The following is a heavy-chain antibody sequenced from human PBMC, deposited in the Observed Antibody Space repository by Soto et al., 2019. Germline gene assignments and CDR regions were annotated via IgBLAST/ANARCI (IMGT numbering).Heavy chain of an antibody. V-gene: IGHV3-30*03. J-gene: IGHJ4*02. CDR1: GFTFSNYA. CDR2: ILNDGTTK. CDR3: ARDWNHGDLDY. D-gene: IGHD1-1*01. Sequence: GGSLRLSCAASGFTFSNYAMHWVRQAPGKGLDWVAVILNDGTTKYYADSVEGRFTISRDDSTTTVDLQMNSPTSDDTAIYYCARDWNHGDLDYWGLGTLVTVSS.